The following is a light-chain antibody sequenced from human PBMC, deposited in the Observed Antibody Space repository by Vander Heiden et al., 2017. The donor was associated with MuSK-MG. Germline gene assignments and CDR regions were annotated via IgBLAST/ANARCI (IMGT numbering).Light chain of an antibody. Sequence: EIVLTQSPGTLSLSPGERATLSCRASQSVSSRHLAWYQQKLGQAPRLLIYGASSRATGIPDRFSGSGSGTDFTLTISRLEPEDFAVYYCQQYGSSPPITFGHGTKVDIK. J-gene: IGKJ3*01. CDR1: QSVSSRH. CDR2: GAS. CDR3: QQYGSSPPIT. V-gene: IGKV3-20*01.